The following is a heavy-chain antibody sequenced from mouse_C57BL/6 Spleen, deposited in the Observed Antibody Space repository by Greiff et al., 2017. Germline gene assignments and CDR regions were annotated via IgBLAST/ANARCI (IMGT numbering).Heavy chain of an antibody. CDR3: ATYYGYPWFAY. J-gene: IGHJ3*01. Sequence: QVQLQQSGAELVKPGASVKLSCKASGYTFTSYWMHWVKQRPGQGLEWIGMIHPNSGSTNYNEKFKSKATLTVDKSSSTAYMQLSSLTSEDSAVYYCATYYGYPWFAYWGQGTLVTVSA. CDR1: GYTFTSYW. D-gene: IGHD2-9*01. V-gene: IGHV1-64*01. CDR2: IHPNSGST.